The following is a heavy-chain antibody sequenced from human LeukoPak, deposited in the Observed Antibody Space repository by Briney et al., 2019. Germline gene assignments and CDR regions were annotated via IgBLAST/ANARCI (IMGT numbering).Heavy chain of an antibody. J-gene: IGHJ5*01. CDR3: ASGPIMITFGGVIAS. CDR1: GGSISSSSYY. D-gene: IGHD3-16*01. CDR2: IYYSGST. Sequence: SETLSLTCTVSGGSISSSSYYWGWIRQPPGKGLEWIGSIYYSGSTYYNPSLKSRVTISVDTSKNQFSLKLSSVTAADTAVYYCASGPIMITFGGVIASWGQGTLVTVSS. V-gene: IGHV4-39*07.